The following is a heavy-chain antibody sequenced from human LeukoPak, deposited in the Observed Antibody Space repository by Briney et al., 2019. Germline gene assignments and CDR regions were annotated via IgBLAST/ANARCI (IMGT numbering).Heavy chain of an antibody. CDR3: ARKVPNDSSGYYYRGQFDP. CDR1: GYTFTGYY. D-gene: IGHD3-22*01. J-gene: IGHJ5*02. CDR2: INPNSGGT. V-gene: IGHV1-2*02. Sequence: ASVKVSCKASGYTFTGYYMHWVRQAPGQELEWMGWINPNSGGTNYAQKFQGRVTITADKSTSTAYMELSSLRSEDTAVYYCARKVPNDSSGYYYRGQFDPWGQGTLVTVSS.